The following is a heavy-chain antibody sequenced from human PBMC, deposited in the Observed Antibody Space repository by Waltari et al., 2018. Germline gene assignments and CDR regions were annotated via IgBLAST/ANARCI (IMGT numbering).Heavy chain of an antibody. V-gene: IGHV4-4*02. CDR2: VFYNGFT. CDR1: CYSIRDVNW. CDR3: AKNAAYNLDY. D-gene: IGHD2-15*01. J-gene: IGHJ4*02. Sequence: QVQLQESGLGLVRPSETLALTCAVSCYSIRDVNWLSWVRQPPGNGREWIGEVFYNGFTNYNPSLKSRVTISVDKSKRQVSLKVISVTSADTAVYYCAKNAAYNLDYWGQGTLVTVSS.